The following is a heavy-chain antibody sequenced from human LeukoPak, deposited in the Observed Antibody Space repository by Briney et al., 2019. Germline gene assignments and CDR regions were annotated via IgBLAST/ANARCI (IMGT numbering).Heavy chain of an antibody. J-gene: IGHJ4*02. CDR2: ISYDGGNK. CDR3: ARATYYDYWSGYYGAFDY. D-gene: IGHD3-3*01. Sequence: GGSLRLSCAASGFTFSDYAMHWVRQAPGKGLEWVALISYDGGNKYYADSVKGRFTISRDNFKNTLYLQINSVRAEDTAVYYCARATYYDYWSGYYGAFDYWGQGTLVTVSP. CDR1: GFTFSDYA. V-gene: IGHV3-30*04.